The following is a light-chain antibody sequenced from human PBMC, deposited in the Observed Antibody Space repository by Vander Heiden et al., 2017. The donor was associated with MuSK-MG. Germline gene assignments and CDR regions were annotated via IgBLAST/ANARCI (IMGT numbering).Light chain of an antibody. CDR1: SSDVGGYDH. V-gene: IGLV2-11*01. CDR3: CSYSDTYTYV. J-gene: IGLJ1*01. Sequence: QSALTQPRSVSGSPGQSVTVSCTGTSSDVGGYDHVSWFQHAGKAPKLMIYDVNKRPSGVPARFSGSKSGNTASLTISGLQVEDEADYYCCSYSDTYTYVFGTETKVTVL. CDR2: DVN.